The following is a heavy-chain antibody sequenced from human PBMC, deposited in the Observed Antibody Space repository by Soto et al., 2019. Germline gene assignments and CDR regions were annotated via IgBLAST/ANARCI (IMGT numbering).Heavy chain of an antibody. V-gene: IGHV3-23*01. CDR3: AKYYCDFWSGYFYYFDY. D-gene: IGHD3-3*01. CDR1: GFTFSSYA. J-gene: IGHJ4*02. CDR2: ISGSGGST. Sequence: PGGSLRLSCAASGFTFSSYAMSWVRQAPGKGLEWVSAISGSGGSTYYADSVKGRFTTSRDNSKNTLYLQMNSLRAEDTAVYYCAKYYCDFWSGYFYYFDYWGQGTLVTVSS.